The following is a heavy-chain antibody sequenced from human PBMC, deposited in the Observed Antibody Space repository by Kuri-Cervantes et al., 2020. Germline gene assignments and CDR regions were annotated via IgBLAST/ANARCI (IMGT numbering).Heavy chain of an antibody. Sequence: GGSLRLSCAASGFTFDDYAMHWVRQAPGKGLEWVSGISRSSSDIGYADSVKGRFTISRDNAKNSLYLQMNSLRAEDTAVYYCARGALYYGMDIWGQGTTVTVSS. CDR2: ISRSSSDI. CDR3: ARGALYYGMDI. J-gene: IGHJ6*02. CDR1: GFTFDDYA. V-gene: IGHV3-9*01.